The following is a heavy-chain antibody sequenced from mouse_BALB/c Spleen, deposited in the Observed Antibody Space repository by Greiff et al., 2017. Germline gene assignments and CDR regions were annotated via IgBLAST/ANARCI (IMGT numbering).Heavy chain of an antibody. Sequence: EVKLEESGPGLVKPSQSLSLTCTVTGYSITSDYAWNWIRQFPGNKLEWMGYISYSGSTSYNPSLKSRISITRDTSKNQFFLQLNSVTTEDTATYYCARSTMITRFAYWGQGTLVTVSA. CDR2: ISYSGST. J-gene: IGHJ3*01. V-gene: IGHV3-2*02. D-gene: IGHD2-4*01. CDR1: GYSITSDYA. CDR3: ARSTMITRFAY.